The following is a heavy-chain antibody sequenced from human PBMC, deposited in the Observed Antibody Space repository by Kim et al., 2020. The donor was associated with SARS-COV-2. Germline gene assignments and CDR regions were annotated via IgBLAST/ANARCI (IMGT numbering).Heavy chain of an antibody. J-gene: IGHJ4*02. CDR1: GDFINSNKW. CDR3: ARIPSGFGETH. CDR2: IHQSGRA. V-gene: IGHV4-4*02. Sequence: SETLSLTCAVSGDFINSNKWWTWVLQAPGKGLEWIGEIHQSGRANSNPSLKSRVTMSLDESKNRFSLNQDSVTVADTAMYYCARIPSGFGETHWGQVIRV. D-gene: IGHD4-17*01.